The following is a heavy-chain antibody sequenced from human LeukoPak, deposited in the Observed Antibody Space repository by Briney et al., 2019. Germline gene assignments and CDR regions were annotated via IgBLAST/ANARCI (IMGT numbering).Heavy chain of an antibody. D-gene: IGHD6-13*01. CDR2: INHSGST. Sequence: SETLSLTCAVYGGSFSGYYWSWIRQPPGKGLEWIGEINHSGSTNYNPSLKSRVTISVDTSKNQFSLKLSSVTAADTAMYYCARRGTPGTSPFDFWGQGAPVTVSS. CDR3: ARRGTPGTSPFDF. V-gene: IGHV4-34*01. CDR1: GGSFSGYY. J-gene: IGHJ4*02.